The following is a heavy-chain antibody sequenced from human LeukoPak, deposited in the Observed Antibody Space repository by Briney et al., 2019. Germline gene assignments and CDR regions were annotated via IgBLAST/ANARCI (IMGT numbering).Heavy chain of an antibody. Sequence: GGSLRLSCAASGFTFSSYAMSWVRQAPGKGLEWVSGINWEGCGTHYADSVKGRFTISRDNAKNSLYLQMTSLRPEDTALYYCAKHLRATNTYIFFGLDVWGQGTTVTVSS. J-gene: IGHJ6*02. CDR1: GFTFSSYA. CDR3: AKHLRATNTYIFFGLDV. D-gene: IGHD1-26*01. V-gene: IGHV3-20*04. CDR2: INWEGCGT.